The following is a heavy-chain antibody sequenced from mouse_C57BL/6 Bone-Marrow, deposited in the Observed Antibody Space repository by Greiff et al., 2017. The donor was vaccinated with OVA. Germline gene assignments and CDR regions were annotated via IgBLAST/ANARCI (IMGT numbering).Heavy chain of an antibody. D-gene: IGHD1-3*01. Sequence: EVQLQQSGPVLVKPGASVKMSCKASGYTFTDYYMNWVKQSHGKSLEWIGVINPYNGGTSYNQKFKGKATLTVDKSSSTAYMELNSLTSEDSAVYYCAEWVGGYYFDYWGQGTTLTVSS. J-gene: IGHJ2*01. CDR2: INPYNGGT. V-gene: IGHV1-19*01. CDR1: GYTFTDYY. CDR3: AEWVGGYYFDY.